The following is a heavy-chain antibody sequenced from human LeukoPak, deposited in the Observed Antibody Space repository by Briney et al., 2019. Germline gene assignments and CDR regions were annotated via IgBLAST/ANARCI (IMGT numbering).Heavy chain of an antibody. Sequence: PSETLSPTCAVYGGSFSGYYWSWIRQPPGEGLEWIGEINDSGSTNYNPSLKSRVTISVDTSKDQFSLKLSSVTAADTAVYYCARGGSNYYYGMDVWGQGTTVTVSS. D-gene: IGHD6-25*01. CDR3: ARGGSNYYYGMDV. CDR1: GGSFSGYY. V-gene: IGHV4-34*01. CDR2: INDSGST. J-gene: IGHJ6*02.